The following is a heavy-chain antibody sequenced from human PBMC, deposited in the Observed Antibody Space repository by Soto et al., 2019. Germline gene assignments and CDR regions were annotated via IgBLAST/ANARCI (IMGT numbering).Heavy chain of an antibody. CDR1: GFTFSSYG. CDR3: ARESSHYGDPFFDY. Sequence: GGSLRLSCAASGFTFSSYGMHWVRQAPGKGLEWVAVIWYDGSNKYYADSVKGRFTISRDNSKNTLYLQMNSLRAEDTAVYYCARESSHYGDPFFDYWGQGTLVTVSS. J-gene: IGHJ4*02. CDR2: IWYDGSNK. V-gene: IGHV3-33*01. D-gene: IGHD4-17*01.